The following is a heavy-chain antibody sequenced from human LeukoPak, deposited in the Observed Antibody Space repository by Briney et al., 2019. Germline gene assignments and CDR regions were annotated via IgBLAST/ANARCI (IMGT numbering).Heavy chain of an antibody. V-gene: IGHV3-23*01. CDR3: AKGAITFGGVIVQYFDY. Sequence: GGSLRLSCVASGFTFSSCGMTWVRQAPGQGLEWVSAISSRGDNTFYADSVKGRFTISRDNSKNTLYLQMNSLRAEDTAVYYCAKGAITFGGVIVQYFDYWGQGTLVTVSS. CDR1: GFTFSSCG. D-gene: IGHD3-16*02. J-gene: IGHJ4*02. CDR2: ISSRGDNT.